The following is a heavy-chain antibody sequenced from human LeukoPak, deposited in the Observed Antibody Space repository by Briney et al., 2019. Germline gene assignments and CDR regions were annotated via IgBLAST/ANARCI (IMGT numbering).Heavy chain of an antibody. CDR1: GGSFSGYY. V-gene: IGHV4-34*01. J-gene: IGHJ5*02. CDR2: INHSGST. Sequence: SETLSLTCAVYGGSFSGYYWSWIRQPPGKGLEWIGEINHSGSTNYNPSLKSRVTISIDTSKNQFSLKLSSVTAADTAVYYCARDDCSGGSCYGWFDPWGQGTLVTVSS. D-gene: IGHD2-15*01. CDR3: ARDDCSGGSCYGWFDP.